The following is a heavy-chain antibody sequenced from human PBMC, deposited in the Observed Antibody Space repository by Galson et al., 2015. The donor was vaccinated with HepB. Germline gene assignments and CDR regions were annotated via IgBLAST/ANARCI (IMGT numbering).Heavy chain of an antibody. CDR3: ARDLVGCSGGSCSLPGMDV. J-gene: IGHJ6*02. V-gene: IGHV1-46*01. D-gene: IGHD2-15*01. CDR1: GYTFTSYY. CDR2: INPSGGST. Sequence: SVKVSCKASGYTFTSYYMHWVRQAPGQGLEWMGIINPSGGSTSYAQKFQGRVTMTRDTSTSTVYMELSSLRSEDTAVYYCARDLVGCSGGSCSLPGMDVWGQGTTVTVSS.